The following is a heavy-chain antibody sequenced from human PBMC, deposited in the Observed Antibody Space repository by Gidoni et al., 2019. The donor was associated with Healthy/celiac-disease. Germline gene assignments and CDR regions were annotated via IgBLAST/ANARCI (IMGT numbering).Heavy chain of an antibody. J-gene: IGHJ4*02. D-gene: IGHD1-26*01. CDR1: GPTCSDYY. V-gene: IGHV3-11*01. CDR3: ARDGGGATENY. CDR2: IGSSGSTI. Sequence: QAQLVASVVCLVKPGGSLRLSCSASGPTCSDYYVSWIRQAPGKGLEWVSYIGSSGSTIYYADSVKGLFTISRANTKNSLYLQMNSLGAEDTAVYYCARDGGGATENYWGQGTLVTVSS.